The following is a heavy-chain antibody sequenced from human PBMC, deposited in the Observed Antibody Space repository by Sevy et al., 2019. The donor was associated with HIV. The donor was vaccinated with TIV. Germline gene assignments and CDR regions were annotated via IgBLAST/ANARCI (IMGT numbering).Heavy chain of an antibody. CDR3: AREGGTKPHDY. D-gene: IGHD2-8*01. CDR2: LSFGCGEI. CDR1: GFTFSKYS. J-gene: IGHJ4*02. V-gene: IGHV3-23*01. Sequence: GGSLRLSCAASGFTFSKYSMSWVRQPPGKGLEWVSTLSFGCGEINYADSVKGRCTISRDNSKSSVYLQMNNLGPEDTAVYYCAREGGTKPHDYWGQGTLVTVSS.